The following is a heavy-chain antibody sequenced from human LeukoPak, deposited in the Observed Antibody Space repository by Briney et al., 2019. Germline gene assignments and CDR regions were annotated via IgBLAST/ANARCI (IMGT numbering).Heavy chain of an antibody. CDR3: ARGGYSYSVLYYYYGMDV. V-gene: IGHV3-7*01. CDR2: IKQDGSEK. Sequence: GGSLRLSCAASGFTFSSYWMSWVRQAPGKGLEWVANIKQDGSEKYYVDSVKGRFTISRDNAKNSLYLQMNSLRAEDTAVYYCARGGYSYSVLYYYYGMDVWGQGTTVTVSS. CDR1: GFTFSSYW. J-gene: IGHJ6*02. D-gene: IGHD5-18*01.